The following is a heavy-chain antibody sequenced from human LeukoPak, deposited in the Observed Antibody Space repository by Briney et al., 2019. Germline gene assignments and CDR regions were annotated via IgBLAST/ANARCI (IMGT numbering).Heavy chain of an antibody. V-gene: IGHV4-39*01. Sequence: SETLSLTCTVSGGSISSSSYYWGWIRQPPGKGLEWIGSVYYSGSTYYNPSLKSRVTISVDTSKNQFSLKLSSVTAADTAVYYCARRMDLLNWFDPWGQGTLVTVSS. CDR1: GGSISSSSYY. D-gene: IGHD1-26*01. CDR2: VYYSGST. J-gene: IGHJ5*02. CDR3: ARRMDLLNWFDP.